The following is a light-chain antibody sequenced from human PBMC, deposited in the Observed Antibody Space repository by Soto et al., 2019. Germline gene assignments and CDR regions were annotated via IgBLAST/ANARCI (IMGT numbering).Light chain of an antibody. V-gene: IGLV2-8*01. J-gene: IGLJ1*01. CDR1: SSDVGYYDY. CDR3: SSYAGSNNFV. CDR2: EVT. Sequence: QSVLAQPPSASGFPGQSVTISCTGTSSDVGYYDYVSWCQQHPGKAPKLVIYEVTKRPSGVPDRVSASKSGNTASLTVSGLRAEDEADYYCSSYAGSNNFVFGSGTKVTVL.